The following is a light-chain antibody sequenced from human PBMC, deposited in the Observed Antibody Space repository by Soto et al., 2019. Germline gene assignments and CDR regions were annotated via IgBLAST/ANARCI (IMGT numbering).Light chain of an antibody. V-gene: IGKV3-11*01. CDR2: DAS. CDR3: QHRSIWPVS. Sequence: EIVLTQSPATLSLSPGERATLSCRSSQSVNNHLHWYQQKPGQAPRLLIFDASNRATRIPPRFSGSGSATDFTLTISSLEPEDFALYYCQHRSIWPVSFGQGTRLE. J-gene: IGKJ5*01. CDR1: QSVNNH.